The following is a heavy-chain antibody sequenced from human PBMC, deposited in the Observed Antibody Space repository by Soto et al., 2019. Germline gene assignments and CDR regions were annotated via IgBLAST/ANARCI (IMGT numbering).Heavy chain of an antibody. CDR3: GRGGDGDYGSAFDF. CDR1: GFTFSSYS. CDR2: IKQDGSEK. Sequence: GGSLRLSCAASGFTFSSYSMNWVRQAPGKGLEWVANIKQDGSEKYYVDSVKGRFTISRDNAKNSLYLQMNSLRAEDTAVYYCGRGGDGDYGSAFDFWGQGTMVT. D-gene: IGHD4-17*01. J-gene: IGHJ3*01. V-gene: IGHV3-7*04.